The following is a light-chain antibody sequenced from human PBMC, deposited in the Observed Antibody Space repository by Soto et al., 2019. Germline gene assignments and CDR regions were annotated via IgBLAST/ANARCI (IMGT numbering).Light chain of an antibody. Sequence: EIVLTQSPGTLSLSPGERATLSCRASQSISSSLARYQQKPGQAPRLLIYGASSRATGIPDRFSGSGSGTDFTLIISRLEPEDFAVYYCQQYGSSPITFGQGTRLEIK. CDR2: GAS. J-gene: IGKJ5*01. CDR1: QSISSS. V-gene: IGKV3-20*01. CDR3: QQYGSSPIT.